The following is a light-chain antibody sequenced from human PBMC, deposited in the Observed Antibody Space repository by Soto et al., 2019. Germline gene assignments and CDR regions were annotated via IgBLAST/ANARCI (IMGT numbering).Light chain of an antibody. CDR2: DAS. CDR1: QSVSSY. J-gene: IGKJ2*01. CDR3: QRRSNWPPYT. V-gene: IGKV3-11*01. Sequence: EIVLTQSPATLSLSPGERATLSCRASQSVSSYLAWYQQKPGQAPRLLIYDASNRATGIPARFSGSGSGTDFTLTISSREPADFAVYYCQRRSNWPPYTFGQGTKLDIK.